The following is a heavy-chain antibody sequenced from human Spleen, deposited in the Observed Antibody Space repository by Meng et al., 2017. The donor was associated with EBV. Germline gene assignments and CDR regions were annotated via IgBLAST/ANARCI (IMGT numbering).Heavy chain of an antibody. J-gene: IGHJ5*02. V-gene: IGHV4-39*01. CDR2: LYYNGST. Sequence: LQLRESGPGLVRPSGHLSVTCTASRGPITSSIFYWGWVRQPPGKGLEWIGSLYYNGSTFYSLSLNRRVTISADTSRRQFSLKFNSVTPADTAVYFCARLEGDGTGSYFVTWGQGTLVTVSS. CDR1: RGPITSSIFY. D-gene: IGHD3-10*01. CDR3: ARLEGDGTGSYFVT.